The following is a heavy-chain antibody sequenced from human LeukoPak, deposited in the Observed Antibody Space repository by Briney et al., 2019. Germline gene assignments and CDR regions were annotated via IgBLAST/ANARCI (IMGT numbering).Heavy chain of an antibody. Sequence: SCKASGYTFTSYYMHWVRQAPGKGLEWVAVISYDGSNKYYADSVKGRFTISRDNSKNTLYLQMNSLRAEDTAVYYCARGLYYYDSSGYFGYWGQGTLVTVSS. J-gene: IGHJ4*02. CDR1: GYTFTSYY. D-gene: IGHD3-22*01. CDR3: ARGLYYYDSSGYFGY. V-gene: IGHV3-30*04. CDR2: ISYDGSNK.